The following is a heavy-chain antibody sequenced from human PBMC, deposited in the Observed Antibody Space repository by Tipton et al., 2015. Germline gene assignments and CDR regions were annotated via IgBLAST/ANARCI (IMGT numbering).Heavy chain of an antibody. J-gene: IGHJ3*01. D-gene: IGHD6-13*01. V-gene: IGHV1-69*06. CDR2: IIPVFGTP. CDR3: TRNAYSSNWQVDAFDF. CDR1: GGPFSNYA. Sequence: QVQLVQSGAEVTKPGSSVKVSCMASGGPFSNYAISWVRQAPEQGLEWIGGIIPVFGTPNHAQGFQGRVTITADKSTNTVYMELSTLSSDDTAVYYCTRNAYSSNWQVDAFDFWGQGTMVTVSS.